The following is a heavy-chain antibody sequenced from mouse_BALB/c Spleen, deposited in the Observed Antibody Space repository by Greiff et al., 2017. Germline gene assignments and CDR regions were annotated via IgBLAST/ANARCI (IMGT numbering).Heavy chain of an antibody. D-gene: IGHD2-10*02. Sequence: EVQLVESGPGLVKPSQSLSLTCSVTGYSITSGYYWNWIRQFPGNKLEWMGYISYDGSNNYNPSLKNRISITRDTSKNQFFLKLNSVTTEDTATYYCAREYGNYLTGYFDVWGAGTTVTVSS. J-gene: IGHJ1*01. V-gene: IGHV3-6*02. CDR3: AREYGNYLTGYFDV. CDR1: GYSITSGYY. CDR2: ISYDGSN.